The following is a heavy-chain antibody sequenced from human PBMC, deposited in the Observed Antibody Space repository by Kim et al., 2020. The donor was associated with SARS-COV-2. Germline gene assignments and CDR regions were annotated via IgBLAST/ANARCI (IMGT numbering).Heavy chain of an antibody. Sequence: SVKVSCKASGGTFSSYAISWVRQAPGQGLEWMGGIIPIFGTANYAQKFQGRVTITADESTSTAYMELSSLRSEDTAVYYCAREATEKGYSSSWYFGAVADYYYYGMDVWGQGTTVTVSS. CDR3: AREATEKGYSSSWYFGAVADYYYYGMDV. V-gene: IGHV1-69*13. CDR1: GGTFSSYA. D-gene: IGHD6-13*01. J-gene: IGHJ6*02. CDR2: IIPIFGTA.